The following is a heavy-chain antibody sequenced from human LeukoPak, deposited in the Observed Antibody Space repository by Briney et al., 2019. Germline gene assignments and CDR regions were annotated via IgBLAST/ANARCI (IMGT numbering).Heavy chain of an antibody. Sequence: GGSLRLSCAASGFTFSTYWMSWVRQAPGKGLEWVANIKQDGGERYYVDSVKGRFTISRDNAKNSLYLQMNSLRAEDTAVYYCAREVITMVRGVKVYYGMDVWGQGTTVTVSS. D-gene: IGHD3-10*01. CDR2: IKQDGGER. V-gene: IGHV3-7*01. CDR3: AREVITMVRGVKVYYGMDV. CDR1: GFTFSTYW. J-gene: IGHJ6*02.